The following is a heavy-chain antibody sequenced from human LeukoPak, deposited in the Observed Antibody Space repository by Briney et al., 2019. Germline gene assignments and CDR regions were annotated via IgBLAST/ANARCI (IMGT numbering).Heavy chain of an antibody. CDR1: GFTFRNYG. V-gene: IGHV3-30*03. D-gene: IGHD3/OR15-3a*01. CDR3: ARDDGFSCYSH. Sequence: GRSLRLSCAASGFTFRNYGMHWIRQAPGKGLEWVGVATIDERSVFCADSVQGRFIISRDNSKTTLYLQMNNLRPEDTALYYCARDDGFSCYSHWGQGTLVTVSS. J-gene: IGHJ4*02. CDR2: ATIDERSV.